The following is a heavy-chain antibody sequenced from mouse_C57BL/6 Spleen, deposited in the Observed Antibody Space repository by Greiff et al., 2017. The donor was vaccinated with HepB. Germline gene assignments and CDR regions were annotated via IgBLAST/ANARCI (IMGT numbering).Heavy chain of an antibody. CDR1: GFNIKDDY. CDR2: IDPENGDT. J-gene: IGHJ3*01. Sequence: VQLQQSGAELVRPGASVKLSCTASGFNIKDDYMPWVKQRPERGLEWIGWIDPENGDTEYASKFQGKATITADTSSNPAYLQLSSLTSEDTAVYDCTTTVVARGFAYWGQGTLVTVSA. CDR3: TTTVVARGFAY. V-gene: IGHV14-4*01. D-gene: IGHD1-1*01.